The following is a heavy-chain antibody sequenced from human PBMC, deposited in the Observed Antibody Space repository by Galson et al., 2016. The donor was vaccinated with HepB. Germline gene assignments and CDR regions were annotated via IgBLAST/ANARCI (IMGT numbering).Heavy chain of an antibody. Sequence: SLRLSCAASGFTFSNYYMHWVRHSPGEGLMWVSQIKGNGGEIAYANSVRGRFTISRDNAKNTLYLQMNSLSAEDTGVYYCARDPEWDLTVDVWGRGTTVTVSS. CDR2: IKGNGGEI. CDR1: GFTFSNYY. D-gene: IGHD1-26*01. CDR3: ARDPEWDLTVDV. J-gene: IGHJ6*02. V-gene: IGHV3-74*03.